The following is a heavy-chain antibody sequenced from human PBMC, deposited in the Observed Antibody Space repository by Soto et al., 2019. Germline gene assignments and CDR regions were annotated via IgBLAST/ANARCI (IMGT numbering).Heavy chain of an antibody. J-gene: IGHJ6*02. CDR2: IIPIFGTA. V-gene: IGHV1-69*13. D-gene: IGHD3-22*01. CDR3: ARVSDSSGYPITGSVYYYYYGMDV. Sequence: GASVKVSCKASGGTFSSYAISWVRQAPGQGLEWMGGIIPIFGTANYAQKFQGRVTITADESTSTAYMELSSLRSEDTAVYYCARVSDSSGYPITGSVYYYYYGMDVWGQGTSVTVSS. CDR1: GGTFSSYA.